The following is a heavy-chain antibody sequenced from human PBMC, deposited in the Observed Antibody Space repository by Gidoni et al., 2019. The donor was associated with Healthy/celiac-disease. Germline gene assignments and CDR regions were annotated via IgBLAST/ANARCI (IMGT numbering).Heavy chain of an antibody. J-gene: IGHJ4*02. CDR2: IKHGGST. V-gene: IGHV4-34*01. D-gene: IGHD2-2*01. CDR1: GGSSSGYY. Sequence: QVQLQQWGAGLLKPSDTLYLPCAVHGGSSSGYYWSGIRQPPGKGLGLVGEIKHGGSTNYNPSLMSRVTISVDTSKNQFSLKLSSVTAADTAVYYCARCLVPAAMVRYYFDYWGQGTLVTVSS. CDR3: ARCLVPAAMVRYYFDY.